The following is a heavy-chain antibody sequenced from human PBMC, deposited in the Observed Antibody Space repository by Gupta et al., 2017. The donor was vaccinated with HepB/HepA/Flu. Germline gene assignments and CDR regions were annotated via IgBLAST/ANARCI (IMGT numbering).Heavy chain of an antibody. J-gene: IGHJ4*02. CDR1: GFTFTDYY. D-gene: IGHD6-13*01. Sequence: QVQLVESGGGLVKPGGSLRLSCAASGFTFTDYYMIWIRQAPGKGLEWISYISSSSLSRYYADSVKGRFTISRDNAKNSLYLQMXSLXADDTAXYYCARSRYSTSWLHFDYWGQGTLXTVSS. V-gene: IGHV3-11*01. CDR2: ISSSSLSR. CDR3: ARSRYSTSWLHFDY.